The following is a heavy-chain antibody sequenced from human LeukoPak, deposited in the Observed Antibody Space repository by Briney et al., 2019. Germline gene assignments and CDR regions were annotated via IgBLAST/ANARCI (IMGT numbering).Heavy chain of an antibody. V-gene: IGHV3-30-3*01. CDR3: ARTQSPYDSSGSPGY. Sequence: PGGSLRLSCAASGFTFSSYAMHWVRQAPGKGLEWVAVISYDGSNKYYADSVKGRFTISRDNSKNTLYLQMNSLRAEDTAVYYCARTQSPYDSSGSPGYRGQGTLVTVSS. D-gene: IGHD3-22*01. CDR1: GFTFSSYA. CDR2: ISYDGSNK. J-gene: IGHJ4*02.